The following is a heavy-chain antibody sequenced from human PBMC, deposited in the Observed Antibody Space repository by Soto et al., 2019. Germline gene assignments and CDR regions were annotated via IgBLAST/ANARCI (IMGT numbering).Heavy chain of an antibody. Sequence: QVQLVQSGAEVREPGASVKVSCKTSGYTFSRYGITWVRQAPGQGLEWMGWINGNTGHTIYAMNLEDRLTISTDTATGAAYMGLRGLKAGDAAGYYWAGERRGGALPDWGQGALVTVSS. CDR1: GYTFSRYG. D-gene: IGHD3-16*01. J-gene: IGHJ4*02. CDR2: INGNTGHT. CDR3: AGERRGGALPD. V-gene: IGHV1-18*01.